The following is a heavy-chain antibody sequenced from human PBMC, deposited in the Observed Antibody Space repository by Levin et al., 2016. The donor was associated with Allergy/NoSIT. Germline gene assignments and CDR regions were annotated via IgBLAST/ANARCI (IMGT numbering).Heavy chain of an antibody. CDR3: ASSFYDHLTGFLDRDVFEI. V-gene: IGHV4-39*02. D-gene: IGHD3-9*01. Sequence: SETLSLTCSVSGDSISSSLYYWGWVRQPPGKGLEWIGSFYYSGSTSYNPSLKSRVAISVDTPKNHFSLKLRTVAAADTAVYYCASSFYDHLTGFLDRDVFEIWGQGTMVTVSS. J-gene: IGHJ3*02. CDR2: FYYSGST. CDR1: GDSISSSLYY.